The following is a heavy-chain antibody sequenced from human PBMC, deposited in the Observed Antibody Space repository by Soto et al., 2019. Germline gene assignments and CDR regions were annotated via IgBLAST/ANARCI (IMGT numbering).Heavy chain of an antibody. J-gene: IGHJ6*02. V-gene: IGHV4-59*01. CDR1: GGSISSYY. CDR2: IYYSGST. CDR3: ARAPAVPTNGYYGMDV. Sequence: QVQLQESGPGLVKPSETLSLTCTVSGGSISSYYWSWIRQPPGKGLEWIGYIYYSGSTNYNPSLKSRVTISVDTSNNQFALKLSYVTAADTAVYYCARAPAVPTNGYYGMDVWGQGTTVTVSS. D-gene: IGHD6-19*01.